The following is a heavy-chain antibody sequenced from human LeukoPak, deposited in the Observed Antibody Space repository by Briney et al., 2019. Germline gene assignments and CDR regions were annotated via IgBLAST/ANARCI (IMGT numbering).Heavy chain of an antibody. CDR2: ISSSGITM. J-gene: IGHJ4*02. CDR3: ARGGLVFHY. Sequence: PGGSLRLSCAAAGFTFSSYEMNWVRQAPGKGLEWVSYISSSGITMYYADSVKGRFTISRDNAKNSLYLQMNSLRAEDTAVYYCARGGLVFHYWGQGTLVTVSS. CDR1: GFTFSSYE. V-gene: IGHV3-48*03. D-gene: IGHD3/OR15-3a*01.